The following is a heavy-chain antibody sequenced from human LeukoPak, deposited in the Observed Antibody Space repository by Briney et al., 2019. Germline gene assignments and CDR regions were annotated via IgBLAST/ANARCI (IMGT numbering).Heavy chain of an antibody. CDR1: GFTFSSYA. Sequence: GGSLGLSCAASGFTFSSYAMTWVRQPPGKGLEWVSAISGGGGSTYYADSVKGRFTISRDNSKNTLYLQMNSLRAEDTAIYYCAKTKVPNYYGSGSYVDYWGQGTLVTVSS. J-gene: IGHJ4*02. D-gene: IGHD3-10*01. CDR2: ISGGGGST. CDR3: AKTKVPNYYGSGSYVDY. V-gene: IGHV3-23*01.